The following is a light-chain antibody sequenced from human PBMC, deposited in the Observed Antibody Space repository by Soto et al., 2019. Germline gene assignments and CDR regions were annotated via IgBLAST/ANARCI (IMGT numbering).Light chain of an antibody. CDR1: QSLVHSDGSTY. CDR2: TIS. CDR3: MQGTQFPRT. V-gene: IGKV2-24*01. Sequence: DIVMTQTPLSSPVTLGQPASISCRSSQSLVHSDGSTYLSWLHQRPSQPPRLLIYTISKRFSGVPDRFSGSGAGTDFELKISRVEAEDVGVYYCMQGTQFPRTVGQGTKVEIK. J-gene: IGKJ1*01.